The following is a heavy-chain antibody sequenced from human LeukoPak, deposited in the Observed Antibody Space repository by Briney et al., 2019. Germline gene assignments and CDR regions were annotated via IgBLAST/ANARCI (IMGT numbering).Heavy chain of an antibody. Sequence: GESLKISCKTSGYSFTDYWIGWVRQMPGKGLEWMGFIYPSDSDTRYSPSFQGQVTISADKSISTAYLQWSSLKASDTAMYYCARQSYSYYGSGSYDNWFDPWGQGTLVAVSS. CDR1: GYSFTDYW. CDR3: ARQSYSYYGSGSYDNWFDP. V-gene: IGHV5-51*01. CDR2: IYPSDSDT. J-gene: IGHJ5*02. D-gene: IGHD3-10*01.